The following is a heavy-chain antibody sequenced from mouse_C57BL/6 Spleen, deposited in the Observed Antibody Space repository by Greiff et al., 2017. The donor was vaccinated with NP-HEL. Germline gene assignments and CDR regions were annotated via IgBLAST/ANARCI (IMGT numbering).Heavy chain of an antibody. J-gene: IGHJ1*03. CDR1: GFTFTDYY. D-gene: IGHD1-2*01. CDR3: ASSITTASSYWYFDV. CDR2: IRNKANGYTT. V-gene: IGHV7-3*01. Sequence: EVQLVESGGGLVQPGGSLSLSCAASGFTFTDYYMSWVRQPPGKALEWLGFIRNKANGYTTEYSASVKGRFTISRDNSQSILYLQMNALRAEDSATYYCASSITTASSYWYFDVWGTGTTVTVSS.